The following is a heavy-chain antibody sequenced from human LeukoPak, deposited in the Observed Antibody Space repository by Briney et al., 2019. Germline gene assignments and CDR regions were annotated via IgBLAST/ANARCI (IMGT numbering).Heavy chain of an antibody. Sequence: VASVKVSCKVSGYTLTELSMHWVRQAPGKGLEWMGGFDPEDGETIYAQKFQGRVTMTEDTSTDTAYMELSSLRSEDTAVYYCAMWVAARRGFDYWGQGTLVTVSS. CDR2: FDPEDGET. CDR1: GYTLTELS. D-gene: IGHD6-6*01. CDR3: AMWVAARRGFDY. V-gene: IGHV1-24*01. J-gene: IGHJ4*02.